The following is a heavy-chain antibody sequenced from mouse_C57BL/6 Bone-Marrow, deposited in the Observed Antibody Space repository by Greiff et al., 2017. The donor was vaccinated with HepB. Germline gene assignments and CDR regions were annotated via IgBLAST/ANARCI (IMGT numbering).Heavy chain of an antibody. CDR2: ISDGGSYT. CDR3: ARRGNYVEAMDY. CDR1: GFTFSSYA. D-gene: IGHD2-1*01. J-gene: IGHJ4*01. V-gene: IGHV5-4*03. Sequence: DVMLVESGGGLVKPGGSLKLSCAASGFTFSSYAMSWVRQTPEKRLEWVATISDGGSYTYYPDNVKGRFTISRDNAKNNLYLQMSHLKSEDTAMYYCARRGNYVEAMDYWGQGTSVTVSS.